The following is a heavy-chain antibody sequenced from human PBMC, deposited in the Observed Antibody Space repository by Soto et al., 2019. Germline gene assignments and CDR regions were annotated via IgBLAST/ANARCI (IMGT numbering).Heavy chain of an antibody. CDR3: VMVDNYVTPTPQDV. CDR2: ISPYTGNT. D-gene: IGHD3-16*01. Sequence: QVQLVQSGDEVKKPGASVKVSCKASGYIFVNYGIAWVRQAPGQGLEWMGWISPYTGNTHSATQVQGRLTMTTDTXXSTAYMELGSLTSDDTAVYYCVMVDNYVTPTPQDVWGQGTTVTVSS. CDR1: GYIFVNYG. J-gene: IGHJ6*02. V-gene: IGHV1-18*01.